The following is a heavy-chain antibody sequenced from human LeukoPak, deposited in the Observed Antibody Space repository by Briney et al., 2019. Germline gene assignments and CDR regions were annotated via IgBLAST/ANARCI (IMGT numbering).Heavy chain of an antibody. CDR1: GGSISSYY. D-gene: IGHD2-2*01. V-gene: IGHV4-59*01. J-gene: IGHJ5*02. CDR3: ARNHCSSTSCYLDWFDP. CDR2: IYYSGST. Sequence: PSETPSLTCTVSGGSISSYYWSWIRQPPGKGLEWIGYIYYSGSTNYNPSLKSRVTISVDTSKNQFSLKLSSVTAADTAVYYCARNHCSSTSCYLDWFDPWGQGTLVTVSS.